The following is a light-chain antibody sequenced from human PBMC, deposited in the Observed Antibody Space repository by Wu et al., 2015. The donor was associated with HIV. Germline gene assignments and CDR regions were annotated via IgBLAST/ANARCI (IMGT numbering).Light chain of an antibody. Sequence: EIVMTQSPATLSVSPGERATLSCRASQSVSSNLAWYQQKPGQAPRLLIYGVSSRATGIPDRFSGSGSGTDFILTINRLEPEDFAVYYCQQYSSSPYTFGQGTKLEI. CDR2: GVS. V-gene: IGKV3-20*01. CDR3: QQYSSSPYT. CDR1: QSVSSN. J-gene: IGKJ2*01.